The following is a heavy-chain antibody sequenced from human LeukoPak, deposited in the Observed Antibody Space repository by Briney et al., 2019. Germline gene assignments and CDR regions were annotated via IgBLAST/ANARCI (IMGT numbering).Heavy chain of an antibody. CDR1: GYTFSSYA. CDR3: ARGPMIPQYFHY. Sequence: ASVKVSCTASGYTFSSYAISWVRQAHGQGLEWMGWISADNGNTNYAQKLRGRVTMTTDTSTSTAYMELRSLRSDDTALYYCARGPMIPQYFHYWGQGTLVTVSS. V-gene: IGHV1-18*01. D-gene: IGHD3-16*01. J-gene: IGHJ1*01. CDR2: ISADNGNT.